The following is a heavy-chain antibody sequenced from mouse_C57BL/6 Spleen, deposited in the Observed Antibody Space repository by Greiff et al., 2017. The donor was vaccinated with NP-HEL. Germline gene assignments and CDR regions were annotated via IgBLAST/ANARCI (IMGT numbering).Heavy chain of an antibody. Sequence: EVQLQQSGPELVKPGASVKISCKASGYTFTDYYMNWVKQSHGKSLEWIGDINPNNGGTSYNQKFKGKATLTVDKSSSTAYMELRSLTSEDSAVYYCARKGDGEDYWGQGTTLTVSS. CDR3: ARKGDGEDY. CDR1: GYTFTDYY. J-gene: IGHJ2*01. V-gene: IGHV1-26*01. CDR2: INPNNGGT.